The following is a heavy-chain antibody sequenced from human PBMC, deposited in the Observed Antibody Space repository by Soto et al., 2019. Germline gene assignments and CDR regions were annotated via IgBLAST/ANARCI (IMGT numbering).Heavy chain of an antibody. CDR1: GFTFSSYS. V-gene: IGHV3-48*02. CDR2: ISSSSSTI. CDR3: AREYFDWSNWFDP. J-gene: IGHJ5*02. Sequence: EVQLVESGGGLVQPGGSLRLSCAASGFTFSSYSMNWVRQAPGKGLEWVSYISSSSSTIYYADSVKGRFTISRDNARDSLYLQMNSLRDEDTAVYYCAREYFDWSNWFDPWGQGTLVTVSS. D-gene: IGHD3-9*01.